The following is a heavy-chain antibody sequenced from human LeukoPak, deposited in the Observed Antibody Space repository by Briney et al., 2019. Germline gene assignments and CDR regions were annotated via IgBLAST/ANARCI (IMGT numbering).Heavy chain of an antibody. J-gene: IGHJ4*02. V-gene: IGHV3-21*01. CDR3: AREDYGGNPGD. Sequence: GGSLRLSCAASGFTFSSYSMNWVRQAPGKGVEWVSSISSSSSYIYYADSVKGRFTISRDNAKNSLYLQMNSLRAEDTAVYYCAREDYGGNPGDWGQGTLVTVSS. CDR2: ISSSSSYI. CDR1: GFTFSSYS. D-gene: IGHD4-23*01.